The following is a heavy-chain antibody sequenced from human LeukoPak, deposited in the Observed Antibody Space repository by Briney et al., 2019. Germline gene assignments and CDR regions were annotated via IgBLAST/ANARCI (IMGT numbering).Heavy chain of an antibody. J-gene: IGHJ4*02. CDR1: GYTFTIYA. CDR2: INVGNGDT. CDR3: ARDRGGTGDFDY. Sequence: GASVTVSFKASGYTFTIYAMHWVRRAPGQRLEWMGWINVGNGDTKYSQKFQGRVTIARDTSASTAYMELSSLRSEDTAVYYCARDRGGTGDFDYWGQGTLVTVSS. D-gene: IGHD1-1*01. V-gene: IGHV1-3*01.